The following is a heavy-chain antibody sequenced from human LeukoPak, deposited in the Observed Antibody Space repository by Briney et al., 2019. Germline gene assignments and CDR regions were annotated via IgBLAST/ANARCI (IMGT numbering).Heavy chain of an antibody. D-gene: IGHD2-15*01. V-gene: IGHV3-53*01. Sequence: GGSLRLSCAASGFTVSTRHMSWVRQAPGKGLEWVSLIYTGGSTYCADSVKGRFTISRDDSKNTLYLQVNSLRAEDTAVYYCAGKYCSGGYCYWVDDYWGQGTLVTVSS. CDR1: GFTVSTRH. CDR3: AGKYCSGGYCYWVDDY. J-gene: IGHJ4*02. CDR2: IYTGGST.